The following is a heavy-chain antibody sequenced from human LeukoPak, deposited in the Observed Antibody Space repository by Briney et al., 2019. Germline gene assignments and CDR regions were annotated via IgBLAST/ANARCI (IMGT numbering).Heavy chain of an antibody. J-gene: IGHJ4*02. CDR3: ARGGDWPYYFDY. Sequence: GGSLRLSCAASGFTSSSAWMNWVRQAPGKGLEWVSLIYSGGSTFYADSVKGRFTISRDSSKNTLFLQMNSLRADDTAVYYCARGGDWPYYFDYWGQGTLVTVSS. CDR2: IYSGGST. V-gene: IGHV3-66*01. D-gene: IGHD3/OR15-3a*01. CDR1: GFTSSSAW.